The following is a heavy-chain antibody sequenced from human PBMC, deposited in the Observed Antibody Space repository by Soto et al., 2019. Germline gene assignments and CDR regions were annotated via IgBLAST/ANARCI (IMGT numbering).Heavy chain of an antibody. CDR2: IWYDGSNK. D-gene: IGHD1-26*01. CDR3: AREGGIVAGNGMDV. CDR1: GFTFSSYG. Sequence: GGSLRLSCAASGFTFSSYGMHWVRQAPGKGLEWVAVIWYDGSNKYYADNVKGRFTISRDNSKYTLFLQMNSLRAEDTAVYYCAREGGIVAGNGMDVWGQGT. V-gene: IGHV3-33*01. J-gene: IGHJ6*02.